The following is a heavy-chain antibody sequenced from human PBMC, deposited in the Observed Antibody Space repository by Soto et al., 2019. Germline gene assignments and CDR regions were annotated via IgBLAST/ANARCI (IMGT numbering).Heavy chain of an antibody. Sequence: TSETLSLTCTVSGGSISSYYWSWIRQPPGKGLEWIGYIYYSGSTNYNPSLKSRVTISVDTSKNQFSLKLSSVTAADTAVYYCAKDGGSSARENWYFDLWGRGALVTVSS. J-gene: IGHJ2*01. CDR3: AKDGGSSARENWYFDL. CDR2: IYYSGST. CDR1: GGSISSYY. V-gene: IGHV4-59*01. D-gene: IGHD1-26*01.